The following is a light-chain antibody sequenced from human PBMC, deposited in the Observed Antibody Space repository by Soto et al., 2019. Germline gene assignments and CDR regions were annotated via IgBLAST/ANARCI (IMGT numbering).Light chain of an antibody. Sequence: QSALTQPASVSGSPGQSITISCTGTSSDVGGYDLVSWYQQHPGKAPKLIIYQDTQRPSGVSDRFSASKSGNTASLTISGLQTEHEAHDYYCSYAGTYTLILGGGTKLTVL. CDR1: SSDVGGYDL. CDR3: CSYAGTYTLI. J-gene: IGLJ2*01. CDR2: QDT. V-gene: IGLV2-23*01.